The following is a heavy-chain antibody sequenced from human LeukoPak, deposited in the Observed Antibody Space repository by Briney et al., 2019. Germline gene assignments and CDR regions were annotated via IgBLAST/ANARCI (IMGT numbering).Heavy chain of an antibody. CDR2: MNPNSGNT. CDR1: GYTFTRYD. CDR3: ARVGGIVVVPAASRGYYMDV. Sequence: ASVKVSCKASGYTFTRYDINWVRQATGQGLEWMGWMNPNSGNTGYAQKFQGRVTMTRNTSISTAYMELSSLRSEDTAVYYCARVGGIVVVPAASRGYYMDVWGKGTTVTVSS. J-gene: IGHJ6*03. D-gene: IGHD2-2*01. V-gene: IGHV1-8*01.